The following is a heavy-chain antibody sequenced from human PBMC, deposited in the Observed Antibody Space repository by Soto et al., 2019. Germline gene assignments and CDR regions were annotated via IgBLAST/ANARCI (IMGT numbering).Heavy chain of an antibody. Sequence: QVQLVESGGGVVQPGRSLRLSCAASGFTFSSYAMHWVRQAPGKGLEWVAVISYDGSNKYYADSVKGRFTISRDNSKNTLYLQMNSLRAEDTAVYYCARGFSPYDSSGCSDYWGQGTLVTVSS. D-gene: IGHD3-22*01. CDR2: ISYDGSNK. CDR1: GFTFSSYA. V-gene: IGHV3-30-3*01. J-gene: IGHJ4*02. CDR3: ARGFSPYDSSGCSDY.